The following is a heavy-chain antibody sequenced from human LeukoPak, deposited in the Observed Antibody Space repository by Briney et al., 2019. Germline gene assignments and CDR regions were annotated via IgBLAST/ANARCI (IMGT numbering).Heavy chain of an antibody. D-gene: IGHD3-9*01. Sequence: GGSLRLSCAASGFTFSSYAMSWVRQAPGKGLEWVSAISGSGGSTYYADSVKGRFTISRDNSKNTLYLQMNSLRAEDTAVYYCVGYDILTGCYYWGQGTLVAVSS. CDR2: ISGSGGST. CDR3: VGYDILTGCYY. J-gene: IGHJ4*02. V-gene: IGHV3-23*01. CDR1: GFTFSSYA.